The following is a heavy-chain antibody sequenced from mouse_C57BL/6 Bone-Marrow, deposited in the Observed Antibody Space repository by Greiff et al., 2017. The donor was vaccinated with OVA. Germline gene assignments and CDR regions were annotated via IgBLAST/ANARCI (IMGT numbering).Heavy chain of an antibody. CDR1: GYTFTDYY. V-gene: IGHV1-26*01. CDR2: INPNNGGT. Sequence: VQLKQSGPELVKPGASVKISCKASGYTFTDYYMNWVKQSHGKSLEWIGDINPNNGGTSYNQKFKGKATLTVDKSSSTAYMELRSLTSEDSAVYYCARGGAWFAYRGQGTLVTVSA. J-gene: IGHJ3*01. CDR3: ARGGAWFAY.